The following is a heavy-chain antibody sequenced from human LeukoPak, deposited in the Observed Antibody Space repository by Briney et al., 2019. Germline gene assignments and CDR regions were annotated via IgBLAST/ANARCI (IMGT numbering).Heavy chain of an antibody. CDR3: ARGDGYNSRRFDP. CDR1: GGSIKTYY. Sequence: SETLSLTCTVSGGSIKTYYWSWSRQSPGKGLEWIGEIHHSGSTNYNPSLKSRVTISVDTSKNQFSLKLSSVTAADTAVYYCARGDGYNSRRFDPWGQGTLVTVSS. J-gene: IGHJ5*02. CDR2: IHHSGST. V-gene: IGHV4-34*01. D-gene: IGHD5-24*01.